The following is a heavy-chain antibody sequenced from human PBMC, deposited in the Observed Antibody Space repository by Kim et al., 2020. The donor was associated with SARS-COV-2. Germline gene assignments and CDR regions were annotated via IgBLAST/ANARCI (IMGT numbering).Heavy chain of an antibody. J-gene: IGHJ4*02. Sequence: VKGRFTISRDNAKNALYLQMNSLRAEDTAVYYWARDVRAGGWYPKFFDYWGQGTLVTVSS. D-gene: IGHD6-19*01. CDR3: ARDVRAGGWYPKFFDY. V-gene: IGHV3-21*01.